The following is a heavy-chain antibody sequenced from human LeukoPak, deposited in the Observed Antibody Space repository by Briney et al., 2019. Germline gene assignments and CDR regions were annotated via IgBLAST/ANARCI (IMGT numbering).Heavy chain of an antibody. CDR1: GYTFTSYD. D-gene: IGHD2-21*02. J-gene: IGHJ4*02. CDR3: ARGPPEENCGDDCYSVIFDY. V-gene: IGHV1-46*01. CDR2: INPSGAST. Sequence: GASVKVSCKASGYTFTSYDINWVRQATGQGLEWMGIINPSGASTSYAQKFQGRVTMTRDTSTSTVYMELSRLTSEDTAVYYCARGPPEENCGDDCYSVIFDYWGEGTLVTVSS.